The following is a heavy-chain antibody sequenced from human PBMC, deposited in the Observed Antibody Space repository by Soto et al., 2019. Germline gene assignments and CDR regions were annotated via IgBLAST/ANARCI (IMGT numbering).Heavy chain of an antibody. D-gene: IGHD1-26*01. V-gene: IGHV1-3*01. CDR3: ARGVGSGLSDY. CDR2: INAGNGNT. CDR1: GYTFTSYA. Sequence: QVQLVQSGAEVKKPGASVKVSCKASGYTFTSYAMHWVRQAPGQRLEWMGWINAGNGNTKYSQKFQGRVTITRDTAASTAYMELSSLRSEGTAVYYCARGVGSGLSDYWGQGTLVTVSS. J-gene: IGHJ4*02.